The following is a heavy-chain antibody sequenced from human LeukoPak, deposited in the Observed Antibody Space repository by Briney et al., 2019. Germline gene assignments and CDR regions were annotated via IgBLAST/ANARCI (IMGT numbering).Heavy chain of an antibody. D-gene: IGHD6-19*01. J-gene: IGHJ4*02. CDR1: GYTLTESS. Sequence: GASVKVSCKVPGYTLTESSVHWVRQPPGKGLEWMGGFDPEDGEAIYAPKIQGRVTMTEDTSTDTAYLELRSLRSDDTAVYYCVTDIRSGWRNYWGQGTLITVSS. CDR2: FDPEDGEA. CDR3: VTDIRSGWRNY. V-gene: IGHV1-24*01.